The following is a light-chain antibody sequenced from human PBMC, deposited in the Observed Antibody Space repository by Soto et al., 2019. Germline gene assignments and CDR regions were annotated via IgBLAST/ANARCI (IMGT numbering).Light chain of an antibody. Sequence: EIVLTQSPGTLSLSPVERATLSCMASQSVSSSYLAWYQQKPGQAPRLLIYGASTRATGIPARFSGSGSGTEFTLTISSLQSEDFAVYYCQQYNNWSTFGQGTKVDIK. CDR1: QSVSSSY. CDR2: GAS. J-gene: IGKJ1*01. CDR3: QQYNNWST. V-gene: IGKV3-15*01.